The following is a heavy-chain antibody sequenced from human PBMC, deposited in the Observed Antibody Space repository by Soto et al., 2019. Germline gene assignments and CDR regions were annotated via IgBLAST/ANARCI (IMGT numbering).Heavy chain of an antibody. CDR2: ISGSGDNT. D-gene: IGHD3-16*02. Sequence: GGSLILSCAASGFTFSNYVMSWVRQAPGKGLEWVSSISGSGDNTYYADSVKGRFTISRDNSKNTLFLQMNSLRAEDTAVYYCAKEAVGMITFGGVIVDYWGQGTLVTVSS. CDR1: GFTFSNYV. V-gene: IGHV3-23*01. CDR3: AKEAVGMITFGGVIVDY. J-gene: IGHJ4*02.